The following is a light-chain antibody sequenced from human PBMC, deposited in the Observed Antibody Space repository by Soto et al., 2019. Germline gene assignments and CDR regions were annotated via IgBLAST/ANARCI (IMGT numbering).Light chain of an antibody. V-gene: IGKV3-11*01. CDR1: QSVSPF. J-gene: IGKJ2*01. CDR2: DAS. Sequence: EIVLTQSPAILSLSPGERATLSCTASQSVSPFLAWYQQKPGQAPRLLIYDASNRATGIPARFSGSGSGTDFTLTISSLEPEDFAVYYCQQRNNWPLYTFGQGTKLEIK. CDR3: QQRNNWPLYT.